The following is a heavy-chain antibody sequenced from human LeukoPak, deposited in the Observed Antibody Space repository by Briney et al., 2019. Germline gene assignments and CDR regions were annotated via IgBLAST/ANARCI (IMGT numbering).Heavy chain of an antibody. CDR1: GYTFTGYY. Sequence: ASVKVSCKASGYTFTGYYMHWVRQAPGQGLEWMGWINPNSGGTNYAQKFQGRVTMTRDTSISTAYMELSRLRSDDTAVYYCARVAGYYDILRYFDYWGQGTLVTVSP. J-gene: IGHJ4*02. V-gene: IGHV1-2*02. CDR3: ARVAGYYDILRYFDY. D-gene: IGHD3-9*01. CDR2: INPNSGGT.